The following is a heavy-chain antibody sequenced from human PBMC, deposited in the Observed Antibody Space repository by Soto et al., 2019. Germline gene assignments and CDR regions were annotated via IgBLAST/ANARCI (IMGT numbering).Heavy chain of an antibody. D-gene: IGHD3-9*01. J-gene: IGHJ3*02. CDR2: ISSSSSYI. CDR3: ARPFEYYDILTGYGPDDAFDI. Sequence: GGSLRLSCAASGFTFSSYSMNWVRQAPGKGLEWVSSISSSSSYIYYADSVKGRFTISRDNAKNSLYLQMNSLRAEDTAVYYCARPFEYYDILTGYGPDDAFDIWGQGTMVTVSS. V-gene: IGHV3-21*01. CDR1: GFTFSSYS.